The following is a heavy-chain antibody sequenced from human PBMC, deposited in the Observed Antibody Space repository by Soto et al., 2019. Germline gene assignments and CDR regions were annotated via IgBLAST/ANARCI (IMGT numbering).Heavy chain of an antibody. CDR3: AIAMAGXXHPFDY. V-gene: IGHV3-33*01. D-gene: IGHD6-19*01. CDR1: GFFLRDFG. J-gene: IGHJ4*01. Sequence: PGGSLRLSCVASGFFLRDFGMHWVRQAPGKGLEWVSVIWYDGSNTYQGESVKGRFTMSRDISKNTLYLQMDSLRPEDTAVYYCAIAMAGXXHPFDYWGHGTLVTVSS. CDR2: IWYDGSNT.